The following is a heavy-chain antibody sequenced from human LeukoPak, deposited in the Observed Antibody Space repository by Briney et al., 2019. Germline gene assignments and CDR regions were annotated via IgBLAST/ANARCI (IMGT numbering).Heavy chain of an antibody. CDR3: AREVPDSSSYYFDY. CDR1: GFTFSDYY. V-gene: IGHV3-11*01. D-gene: IGHD6-6*01. J-gene: IGHJ4*02. Sequence: GGSLRLSCAASGFTFSDYYMSWIRQAPGKGLEWVSYISSSGSTIYYADSVKARFTISRDNAKNSLYLQMNSLRAEDTAVYYCAREVPDSSSYYFDYWGQGTLVTVSS. CDR2: ISSSGSTI.